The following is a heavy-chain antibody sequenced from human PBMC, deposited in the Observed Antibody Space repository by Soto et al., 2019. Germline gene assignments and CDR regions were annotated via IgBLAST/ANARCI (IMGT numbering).Heavy chain of an antibody. J-gene: IGHJ4*02. CDR1: GGSISSYH. CDR3: ARVPSSSSGYYYPGYFDY. Sequence: SETLSLTCTVSGGSISSYHWSWIRQSPGKGLEWIGYTSNSAPTIYNPSLKSRVTISADTSKNQFSLRLSSVTAADTAVYSCARVPSSSSGYYYPGYFDYWGQGTLVTVSS. V-gene: IGHV4-59*08. D-gene: IGHD3-22*01. CDR2: TSNSAPT.